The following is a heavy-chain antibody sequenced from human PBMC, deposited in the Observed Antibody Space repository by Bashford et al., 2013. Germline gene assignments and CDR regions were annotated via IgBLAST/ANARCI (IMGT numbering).Heavy chain of an antibody. CDR3: AKTSGNSWAFDS. J-gene: IGHJ4*02. CDR2: IYSSGST. V-gene: IGHV4-61*10. CDR1: DDSISSGTYY. D-gene: IGHD2-15*01. Sequence: SETLSLTCTVSDDSISSGTYYWSWIRQPAGMGLEWIGQIYSSGSTNYNPSLKSRVTISVDTSKNQFSLKLTSVTAADTAVYYCAKTSGNSWAFDSWGQGTLVTVSS.